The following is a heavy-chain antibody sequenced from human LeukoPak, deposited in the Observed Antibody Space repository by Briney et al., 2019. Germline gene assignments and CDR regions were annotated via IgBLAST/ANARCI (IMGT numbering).Heavy chain of an antibody. V-gene: IGHV3-73*01. CDR1: GFTFSGSA. CDR3: TSPQDAFDI. J-gene: IGHJ3*02. CDR2: IRSKANSYAT. Sequence: PGGSLRLSCAASGFTFSGSAMHWVRQASGKGLEWVGRIRSKANSYATAYAASVKGRLTISRDDSKNTAYLQMNSLKTEDTAVYYCTSPQDAFDIWGQGTMVTVSS.